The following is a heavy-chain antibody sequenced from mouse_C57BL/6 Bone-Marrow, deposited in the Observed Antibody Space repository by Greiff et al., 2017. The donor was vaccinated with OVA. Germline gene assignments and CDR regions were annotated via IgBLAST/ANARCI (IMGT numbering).Heavy chain of an antibody. D-gene: IGHD2-13*01. CDR1: GYTFTDYN. J-gene: IGHJ3*01. Sequence: VQLKESGPELVKPGASVKMSCKASGYTFTDYNMHWVKQSHGKSLEWIGYINPNNGGTSYNQKFKGKATLTVNKSSSTAYMELRSLTSEDSAVYYCARSDYRAWFAYWGQGTLVTVSA. CDR3: ARSDYRAWFAY. V-gene: IGHV1-22*01. CDR2: INPNNGGT.